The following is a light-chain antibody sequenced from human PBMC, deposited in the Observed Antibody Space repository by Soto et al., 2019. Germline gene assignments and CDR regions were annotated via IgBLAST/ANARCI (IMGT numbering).Light chain of an antibody. V-gene: IGLV2-14*01. J-gene: IGLJ1*01. Sequence: QSVLTQPASVSGSPGQSIAISCTGTGSDVGAYNYVSWYQQHPGKVPKLVIYDVTNRPSGVSDRFSGSKSGNTASLTIPGLQAEDEADYYCSSYTSNTTPYVFGTGTKVTVL. CDR2: DVT. CDR1: GSDVGAYNY. CDR3: SSYTSNTTPYV.